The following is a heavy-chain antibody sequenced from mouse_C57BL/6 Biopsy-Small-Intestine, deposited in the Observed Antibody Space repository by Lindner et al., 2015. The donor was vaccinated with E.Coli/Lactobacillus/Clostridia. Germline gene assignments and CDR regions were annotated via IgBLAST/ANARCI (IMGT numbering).Heavy chain of an antibody. D-gene: IGHD1-1*01. Sequence: VQLQESGPVLVKPGASVKMSCKASGYTFTDYYMNWVKQSHGKSLEWIGVINPYNGGTSYNQKFKGKATLTVDKSSSTAYMELNSLTSEDSAVYYCARSSSTVGYYFDYWGQGTTLTVSS. CDR1: GYTFTDYY. CDR3: ARSSSTVGYYFDY. V-gene: IGHV1-19*01. J-gene: IGHJ2*01. CDR2: INPYNGGT.